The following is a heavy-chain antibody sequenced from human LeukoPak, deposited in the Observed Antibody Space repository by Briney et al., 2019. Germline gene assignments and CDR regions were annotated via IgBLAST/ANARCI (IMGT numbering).Heavy chain of an antibody. V-gene: IGHV1-2*02. CDR2: INPNSGGT. Sequence: GASVTLSCKASGYTFTGYYMHWVRQAPGQGLEWMGWINPNSGGTNYAQKFQGRVTMTRDTSISTAYMELSRLRSDDTAVYYCAPGRGSQRGYYFDYWGQGTLVTVSS. CDR3: APGRGSQRGYYFDY. D-gene: IGHD3-16*01. J-gene: IGHJ4*02. CDR1: GYTFTGYY.